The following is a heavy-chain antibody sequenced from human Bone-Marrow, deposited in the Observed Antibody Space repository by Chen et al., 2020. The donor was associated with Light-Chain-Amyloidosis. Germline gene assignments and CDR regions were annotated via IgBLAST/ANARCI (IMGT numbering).Heavy chain of an antibody. V-gene: IGHV3-33*03. CDR3: ASLPTSTSAEDH. CDR1: GIPFSKYG. J-gene: IGHJ4*02. CDR2: IWSDGTYE. Sequence: QEHLVESGGGVVQPGRSLRLSCVASGIPFSKYGMNWVRQTPGKGLEWGAVIWSDGTYEHYAESVKGRFTISRDNSKNSLYLQMDSRRVEDTGLYYCASLPTSTSAEDHWGQGALVTVSS. D-gene: IGHD1-1*01.